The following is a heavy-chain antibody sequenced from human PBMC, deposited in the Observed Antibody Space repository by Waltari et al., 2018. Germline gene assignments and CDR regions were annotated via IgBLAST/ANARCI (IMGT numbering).Heavy chain of an antibody. V-gene: IGHV3-23*04. CDR3: ATSYYDILTGYSTPWY. CDR1: VFPFNIMV. D-gene: IGHD3-9*01. J-gene: IGHJ4*02. CDR2: ISGSGGST. Sequence: EVQLVESGGGWVQPGGSLRLSCAASVFPFNIMVKSWVRQAPGKGIDWVSAISGSGGSTYYADSVKGRFTISRANSNTTLYLQMNSLRAEDTAVYYCATSYYDILTGYSTPWYWGQGTLVTVSS.